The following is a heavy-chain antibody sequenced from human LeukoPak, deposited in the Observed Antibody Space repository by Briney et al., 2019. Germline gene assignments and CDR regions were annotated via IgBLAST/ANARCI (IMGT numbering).Heavy chain of an antibody. J-gene: IGHJ4*02. Sequence: GGSLRLSCAASGFSFSSYWMNWVRQAPGKGLEWVSYISSSSSTTYADSVKGRFTISRDNAKNSLYLQMNSLRAEDTAVYYCARDRITMVRGIIDYWGQGTLVTVSS. D-gene: IGHD3-10*01. V-gene: IGHV3-48*02. CDR2: ISSSSST. CDR3: ARDRITMVRGIIDY. CDR1: GFSFSSYW.